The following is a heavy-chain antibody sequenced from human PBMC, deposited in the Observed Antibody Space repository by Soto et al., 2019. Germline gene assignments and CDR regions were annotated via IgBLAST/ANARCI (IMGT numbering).Heavy chain of an antibody. CDR3: ARSGAYYYDSSGSNDAFDI. D-gene: IGHD3-22*01. CDR2: IIPILGTA. CDR1: GGTFSSYA. Sequence: QVQLVQSGAEVKKPGSSVKVSCKASGGTFSSYAISWVRQAPGQGLEWMGGIIPILGTANYAQKFQGRVTITAVESTSTDYMELSSLRSADTAVYYCARSGAYYYDSSGSNDAFDIWGQGTMVTVSS. J-gene: IGHJ3*02. V-gene: IGHV1-69*11.